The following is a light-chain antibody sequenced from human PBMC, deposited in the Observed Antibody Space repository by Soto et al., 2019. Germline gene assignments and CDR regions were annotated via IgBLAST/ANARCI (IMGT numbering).Light chain of an antibody. J-gene: IGKJ1*01. V-gene: IGKV1-6*01. CDR2: GAS. CDR1: QGIGND. CDR3: LQDISYPLT. Sequence: AIQMTQSPSSLSASVGDRVTITCRASQGIGNDLGWYQQKPGKAPKVLIYGASSLQGGVPSRFSGSGSGTDFTLTISSLQPEDFATYYCLQDISYPLTFGQGTMVEVK.